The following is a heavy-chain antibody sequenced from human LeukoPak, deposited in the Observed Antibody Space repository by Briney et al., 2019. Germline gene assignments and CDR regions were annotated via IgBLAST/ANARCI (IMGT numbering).Heavy chain of an antibody. Sequence: GGSLRLSCAVSGFTFRSYAMHWVRQAPGKGLEWVALISYDGSNKYYADSVKGRFTISRDNSKNTLYLQMNSLRAEDTAVYYCAKDLRLWLQTDDAFDIWGQGTMVTVSS. D-gene: IGHD5-18*01. V-gene: IGHV3-30*04. CDR3: AKDLRLWLQTDDAFDI. CDR1: GFTFRSYA. CDR2: ISYDGSNK. J-gene: IGHJ3*02.